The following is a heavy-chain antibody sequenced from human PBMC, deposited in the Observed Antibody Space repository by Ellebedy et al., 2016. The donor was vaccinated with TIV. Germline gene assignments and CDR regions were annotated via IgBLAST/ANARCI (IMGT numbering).Heavy chain of an antibody. CDR2: IGAYNGNT. CDR1: GYTFTSYG. Sequence: ASVKVSCXASGYTFTSYGISWVRQAPGQGLEWMGWIGAYNGNTNYAQKLQGRVTMTTDTSTSTAYMELRSLRSDDTAVYYCARGGRKTTGHYRTAAMGVLDYWGQGTLVTVSS. CDR3: ARGGRKTTGHYRTAAMGVLDY. J-gene: IGHJ4*02. D-gene: IGHD2-2*01. V-gene: IGHV1-18*01.